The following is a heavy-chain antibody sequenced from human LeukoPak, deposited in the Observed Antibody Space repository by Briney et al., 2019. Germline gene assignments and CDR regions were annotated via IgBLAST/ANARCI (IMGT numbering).Heavy chain of an antibody. CDR1: GYTFTSYG. D-gene: IGHD3-3*01. J-gene: IGHJ5*02. V-gene: IGHV1-18*01. Sequence: ASVKVSCKASGYTFTSYGISWVRQAPGQGLEWMGWISAYNGNTNYAQKLQGRVTMTTDTSTSTAYMELRSLRSDDTAVYYCARGPRYDFWSGYSNNWFDPWDQGTLVTVSS. CDR2: ISAYNGNT. CDR3: ARGPRYDFWSGYSNNWFDP.